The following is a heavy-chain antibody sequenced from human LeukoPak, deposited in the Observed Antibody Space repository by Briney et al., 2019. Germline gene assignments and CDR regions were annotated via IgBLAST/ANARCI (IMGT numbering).Heavy chain of an antibody. D-gene: IGHD3-3*02. CDR1: GYTFSDFY. CDR2: ITPKSGDT. CDR3: ARVRLADERAWAY. J-gene: IGHJ4*02. Sequence: AASVKVSCKASGYTFSDFYIHWVRQAPGQGLEYVGWITPKSGDTYSSQRFQGRVTITRDASISTAYMELSSLRSDDTAVYFCARVRLADERAWAYWGQGTLVTVSS. V-gene: IGHV1-2*02.